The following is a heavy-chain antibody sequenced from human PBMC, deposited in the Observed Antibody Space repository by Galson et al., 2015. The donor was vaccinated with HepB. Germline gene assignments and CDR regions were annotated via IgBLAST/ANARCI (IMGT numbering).Heavy chain of an antibody. Sequence: SVKVSCKASGGTFSSYAISWVRQAPGQGLEWMGGIIPIFGTANYAQKFQGRVTITADESTSTAHMELSSLRSEDTAVYYCARLIAAAGTSGYWGQGTLVTVSS. J-gene: IGHJ4*02. CDR3: ARLIAAAGTSGY. D-gene: IGHD6-13*01. CDR2: IIPIFGTA. V-gene: IGHV1-69*13. CDR1: GGTFSSYA.